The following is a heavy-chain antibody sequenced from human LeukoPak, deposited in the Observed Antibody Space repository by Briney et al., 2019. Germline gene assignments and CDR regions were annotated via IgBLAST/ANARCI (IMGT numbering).Heavy chain of an antibody. Sequence: GGSLRLSCAASGFTFSSYAMHWVRQAPGKGLEWVAVISYDGSNKYYADSVKGRFTISRDNSKNTLYLQMNSLRAEDTAVYYCARDYYGSNTYYLDYWGQGTLVTVSS. CDR1: GFTFSSYA. CDR3: ARDYYGSNTYYLDY. V-gene: IGHV3-30-3*01. CDR2: ISYDGSNK. D-gene: IGHD3-10*01. J-gene: IGHJ4*02.